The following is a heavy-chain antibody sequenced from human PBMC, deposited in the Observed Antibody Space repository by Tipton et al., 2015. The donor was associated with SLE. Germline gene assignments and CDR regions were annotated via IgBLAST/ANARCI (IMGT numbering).Heavy chain of an antibody. D-gene: IGHD3-3*01. CDR3: AKDGTWFDFWNGKYDRVYYFDN. CDR2: ISGNGDGT. V-gene: IGHV3-23*01. J-gene: IGHJ4*02. CDR1: GFIFRNYA. Sequence: SLRLSCAASGFIFRNYAMNWVRQAPGKGLEWVSGISGNGDGTYYADSVKSRFTISRDNSKNIIYLQMNSLRAEDTARYYCAKDGTWFDFWNGKYDRVYYFDNWGQGVLVTVSS.